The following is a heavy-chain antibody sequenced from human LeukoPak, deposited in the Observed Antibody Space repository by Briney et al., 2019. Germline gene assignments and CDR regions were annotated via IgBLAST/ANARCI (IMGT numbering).Heavy chain of an antibody. J-gene: IGHJ4*02. CDR1: GFTFSSYS. V-gene: IGHV3-21*01. CDR3: ARGQYYYDSSGYDY. Sequence: PGGSLRLSCAASGFTFSSYSMNWVRQAPGKGLEWVSSISSSSSYIYYADSVKGRFTISRDNAKNSLYLQKNSLSAEDTAVYYCARGQYYYDSSGYDYWGQGTLVTVSS. D-gene: IGHD3-22*01. CDR2: ISSSSSYI.